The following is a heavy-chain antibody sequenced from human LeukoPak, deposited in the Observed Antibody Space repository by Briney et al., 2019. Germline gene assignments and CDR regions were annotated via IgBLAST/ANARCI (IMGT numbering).Heavy chain of an antibody. CDR3: ARAPSWGSYYLDY. V-gene: IGHV4-31*11. CDR2: IYYSGST. D-gene: IGHD7-27*01. CDR1: GVTISSGGNN. J-gene: IGHJ4*02. Sequence: KSSETLSPTCAVSGVTISSGGNNWGWIRQHPGKGLEWIGYIYYSGSTYYNPSLKSRVTISVDTSKNQFSRKLSSVTAAAPAVYYCARAPSWGSYYLDYWGQGTLVTVSS.